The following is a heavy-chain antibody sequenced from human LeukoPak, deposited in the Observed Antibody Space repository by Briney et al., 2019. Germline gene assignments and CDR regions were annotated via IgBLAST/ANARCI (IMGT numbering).Heavy chain of an antibody. CDR1: GGSISSYY. Sequence: PSETLSLTCTVSGGSISSYYWSWIRQPPGKGLEWIGYIYYSGSTSYNPSLKSRVTISVDTSKNQFSLKLSSVTAADTAVYYCARHSGSYSHDAFDIWGQGTMVTVSS. D-gene: IGHD1-26*01. CDR2: IYYSGST. V-gene: IGHV4-59*01. CDR3: ARHSGSYSHDAFDI. J-gene: IGHJ3*02.